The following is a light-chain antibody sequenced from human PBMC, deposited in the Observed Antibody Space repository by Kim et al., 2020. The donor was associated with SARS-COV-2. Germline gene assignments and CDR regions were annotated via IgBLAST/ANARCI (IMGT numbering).Light chain of an antibody. CDR3: NSRDSNDNVV. CDR1: SLRSYY. V-gene: IGLV3-19*01. CDR2: GKN. Sequence: SSELTQYPAVSVALGQTVRITCQGDSLRSYYATWYQQKPGQDPILVIYGKNNRPSGIPDRFSGSSSGNTASLTITGTQAGDEADYYCNSRDSNDNVVFGGGTQLTVL. J-gene: IGLJ2*01.